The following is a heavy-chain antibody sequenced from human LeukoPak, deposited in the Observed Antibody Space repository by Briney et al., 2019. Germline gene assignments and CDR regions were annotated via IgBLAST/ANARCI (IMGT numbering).Heavy chain of an antibody. CDR3: AKPAGSHYYDSSGYYFDY. CDR2: IRSRANSYAT. D-gene: IGHD3-22*01. CDR1: GFTFSGSA. Sequence: GGSLRLSCAASGFTFSGSAMHWVRQASGKGLEWVGRIRSRANSYATAYAASVKGRFTISRDDSKNTAYLQMNSLKIEDTAVYYCAKPAGSHYYDSSGYYFDYWGQGTLVTVSS. V-gene: IGHV3-73*01. J-gene: IGHJ4*02.